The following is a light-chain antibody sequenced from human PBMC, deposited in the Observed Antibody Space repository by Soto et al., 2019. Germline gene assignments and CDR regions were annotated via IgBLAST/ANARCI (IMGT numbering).Light chain of an antibody. CDR3: QQYNSYPWK. J-gene: IGKJ1*01. V-gene: IGKV1-5*01. CDR1: QSINTW. Sequence: DIQMTQSPSTLSASVGDRVSITCRASQSINTWLAWYQQKPVKAPKLLIYDASTLESGVPSRFSGSGAGTEFTLTMSSLQPDDVGTFYCQQYNSYPWKFGKGTKVDIX. CDR2: DAS.